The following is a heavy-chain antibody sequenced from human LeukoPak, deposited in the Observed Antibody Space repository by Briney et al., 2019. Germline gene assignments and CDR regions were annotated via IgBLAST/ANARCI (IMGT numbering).Heavy chain of an antibody. CDR1: GFTFSSYS. V-gene: IGHV3-21*01. CDR3: ARSSRGEEDAFDI. Sequence: GGSLRLSCAASGFTFSSYSMNWVRQAPGKGLEWVSSISSSSSYIYYADSVKGRFTISRDNAKNSLYLQMNSLRAEDTAVYYCARSSRGEEDAFDIWGQGTMVTVSS. D-gene: IGHD3-10*01. CDR2: ISSSSSYI. J-gene: IGHJ3*02.